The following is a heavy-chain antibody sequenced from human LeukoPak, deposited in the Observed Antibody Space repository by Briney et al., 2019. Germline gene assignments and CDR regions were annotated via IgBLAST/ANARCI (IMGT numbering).Heavy chain of an antibody. CDR1: GFTVSSNY. V-gene: IGHV3-23*01. Sequence: GGSLRLSCAASGFTVSSNYMSWVRQAPGKGLEWVSAITGSGGATYYADSVKGRFTISRDNSKNTLYLQMSSLRAEDTAVYYCAKDRSNGDFDYWGQGTLVTVSS. D-gene: IGHD3-10*01. CDR2: ITGSGGAT. J-gene: IGHJ4*02. CDR3: AKDRSNGDFDY.